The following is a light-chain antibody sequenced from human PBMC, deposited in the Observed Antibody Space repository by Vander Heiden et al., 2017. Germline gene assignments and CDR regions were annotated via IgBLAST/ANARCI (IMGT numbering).Light chain of an antibody. J-gene: IGLJ2*01. V-gene: IGLV3-21*02. CDR1: NIGSKS. Sequence: SYLFTQPPSVSVSPGQTARMCGGGNNIGSKSVNWDLQKPGQAPVLVVYDDRDRPSGIPERFSGSNSGNTATLTISRVEAGDEADYYCQVWDSSSDLHVVFGGGTKLTVL. CDR3: QVWDSSSDLHVV. CDR2: DDR.